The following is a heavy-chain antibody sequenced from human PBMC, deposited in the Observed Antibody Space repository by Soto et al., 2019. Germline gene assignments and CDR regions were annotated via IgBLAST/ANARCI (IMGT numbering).Heavy chain of an antibody. J-gene: IGHJ6*02. CDR1: GFTFSNAW. CDR3: TTDGGDCSGGSCPHYYYYGMDV. Sequence: PGGSLRLSCAASGFTFSNAWMSWVRQAPGKGLEWVGRIKSKTDGGTTDYAAPVKGRFTISRDDSKNTLYLQMNSLKTEDTAVYYCTTDGGDCSGGSCPHYYYYGMDVWGQGTTVTVS. CDR2: IKSKTDGGTT. D-gene: IGHD2-15*01. V-gene: IGHV3-15*01.